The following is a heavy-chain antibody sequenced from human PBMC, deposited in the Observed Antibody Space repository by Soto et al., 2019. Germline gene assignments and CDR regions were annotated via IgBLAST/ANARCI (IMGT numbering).Heavy chain of an antibody. CDR1: GYTFINYG. J-gene: IGHJ6*02. D-gene: IGHD4-4*01. V-gene: IGHV1-18*04. CDR3: ARDQSTVTTRSYYDGMDV. CDR2: ISAYSGNT. Sequence: GASVKVSCKTSGYTFINYGITWVRQAPGQGLEWMGWISAYSGNTNYAQNVKGRLTMTTDTFTSTAYMELSSLTSDDTAVYYCARDQSTVTTRSYYDGMDVWGQGTTVTLSS.